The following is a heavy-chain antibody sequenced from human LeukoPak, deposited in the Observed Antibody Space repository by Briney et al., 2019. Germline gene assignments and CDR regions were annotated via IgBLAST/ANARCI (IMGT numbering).Heavy chain of an antibody. Sequence: PGGSLRLSCAASGFTFSSYSMNWVRQAPGKGLEWVSSISSSSSYIYYADSVKGRFTISRDNAKNSLYLQMNSLRAEDTAVYYCARDYQQWIMAFDIWGQGTMVTVSS. CDR3: ARDYQQWIMAFDI. D-gene: IGHD5-12*01. J-gene: IGHJ3*02. CDR2: ISSSSSYI. CDR1: GFTFSSYS. V-gene: IGHV3-21*01.